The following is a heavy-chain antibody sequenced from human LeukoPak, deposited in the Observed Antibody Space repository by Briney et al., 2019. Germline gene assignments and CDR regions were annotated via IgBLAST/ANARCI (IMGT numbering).Heavy chain of an antibody. J-gene: IGHJ6*03. CDR3: ASSGRYYYYYMDV. CDR2: IYYSGST. CDR1: GGSISSSSYY. D-gene: IGHD6-25*01. Sequence: PSETLSLTCTVSGGSISSSSYYWGWIRQPPGKGLEWIGSIYYSGSTYYNPSLKSRVTISVDTSKNQFSLKLSSVTAADTAVYYCASSGRYYYYYMDVWGKRTTVTISS. V-gene: IGHV4-39*01.